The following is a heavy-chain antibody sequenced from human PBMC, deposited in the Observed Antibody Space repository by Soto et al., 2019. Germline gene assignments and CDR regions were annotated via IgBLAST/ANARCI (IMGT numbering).Heavy chain of an antibody. Sequence: GGSLRLSCEASGFTVSSYGMTWVRQAPGKGLERVSTIRGSDGSTYYADSVKGRFTISRDNSKNTLYLQMNSLRAEDTAVYYCAKDVNYDMLAGYYYYWGQGTLVTVSS. D-gene: IGHD3-9*01. J-gene: IGHJ4*02. CDR1: GFTVSSYG. V-gene: IGHV3-23*01. CDR2: IRGSDGST. CDR3: AKDVNYDMLAGYYYY.